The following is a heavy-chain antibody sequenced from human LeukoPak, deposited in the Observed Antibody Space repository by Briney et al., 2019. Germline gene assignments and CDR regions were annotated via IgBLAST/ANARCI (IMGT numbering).Heavy chain of an antibody. Sequence: ASVKVSCKTSGYTFTSYGISWVRQAPGQGLEWMGWISAYNGNTNYAQNLQGRVTMTTDTSTSTAYMELRSLTSDDTAVYYCARAWDCSSTTCYVYFDYWGQGSLVTVSS. CDR1: GYTFTSYG. CDR2: ISAYNGNT. J-gene: IGHJ4*02. CDR3: ARAWDCSSTTCYVYFDY. D-gene: IGHD2-2*01. V-gene: IGHV1-18*01.